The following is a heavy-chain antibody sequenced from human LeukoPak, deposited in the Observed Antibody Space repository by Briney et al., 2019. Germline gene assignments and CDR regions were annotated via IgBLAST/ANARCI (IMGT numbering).Heavy chain of an antibody. CDR1: GFTFGDYA. Sequence: PGGSLRLSCTASGFTFGDYAMSWFRQAPGKGLEWVGFIRSKAYGGTTEYAASVKGRFTISRDDSKSIAHLQMNSLTTEDTAVYYCTRASHYDILTGSYPGAFDIWGQGTMVTVSS. V-gene: IGHV3-49*03. D-gene: IGHD3-9*01. CDR3: TRASHYDILTGSYPGAFDI. CDR2: IRSKAYGGTT. J-gene: IGHJ3*02.